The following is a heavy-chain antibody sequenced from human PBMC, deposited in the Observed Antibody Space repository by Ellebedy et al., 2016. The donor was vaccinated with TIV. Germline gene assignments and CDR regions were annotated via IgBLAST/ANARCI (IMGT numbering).Heavy chain of an antibody. CDR2: IKQDGSEI. Sequence: GESLKISCAASGFIFSNHWMSWVRQAPGRGLEWLATIKQDGSEIHYVDSVKGRFTISRDNAKNSLYLQMNSLRVKDTALYYCARDAYPYAMDVWGQGTTVTVSS. V-gene: IGHV3-7*03. CDR3: ARDAYPYAMDV. J-gene: IGHJ6*02. D-gene: IGHD2-2*02. CDR1: GFIFSNHW.